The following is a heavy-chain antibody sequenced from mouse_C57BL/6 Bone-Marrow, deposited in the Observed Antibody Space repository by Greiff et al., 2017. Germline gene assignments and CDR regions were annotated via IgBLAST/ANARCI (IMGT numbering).Heavy chain of an antibody. D-gene: IGHD2-4*01. CDR3: ASGIYYDYDVNYYAMDY. CDR1: GYTFTDYY. J-gene: IGHJ4*01. CDR2: INPYNGGT. V-gene: IGHV1-19*01. Sequence: EVQLQQSGPVLVKPGASVKMSCKASGYTFTDYYMNWVKQSHGKSLEWIGVINPYNGGTSYNQKFKGKATLTVDKSSSTAYMELNSLTSEDSAVYYCASGIYYDYDVNYYAMDYWGQGTSVTVSS.